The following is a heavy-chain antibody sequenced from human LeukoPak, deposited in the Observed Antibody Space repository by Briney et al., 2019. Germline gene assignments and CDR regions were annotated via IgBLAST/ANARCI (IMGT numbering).Heavy chain of an antibody. D-gene: IGHD1-14*01. CDR2: IIPIFGTA. V-gene: IGHV1-69*05. CDR3: ARAPLPSDTGFDY. Sequence: SVKVSCKASGGTFSSYAISWVRQATGQGLEWMGGIIPIFGTANYAQKFQGRVTIITDESTSTAYMELSSLGSEDTAVYYCARAPLPSDTGFDYWGQGTLVTVSS. CDR1: GGTFSSYA. J-gene: IGHJ4*02.